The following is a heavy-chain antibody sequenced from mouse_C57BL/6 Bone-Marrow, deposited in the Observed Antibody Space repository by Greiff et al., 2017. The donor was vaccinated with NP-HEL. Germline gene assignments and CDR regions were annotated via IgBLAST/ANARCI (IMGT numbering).Heavy chain of an antibody. CDR2: IDPSDSET. CDR3: ARDGIYYGNYCLYYFDY. J-gene: IGHJ2*01. CDR1: GYTFTSYW. D-gene: IGHD2-1*01. V-gene: IGHV1-52*01. Sequence: QVQLQQPGAELVRPGSSVKLSCKASGYTFTSYWMHWVKQRPIQGLEWIGNIDPSDSETHYNQKFKDKATLTVDKSSSTAYMQLSSLTSEDSAVYYCARDGIYYGNYCLYYFDYWGQGTTLTVSS.